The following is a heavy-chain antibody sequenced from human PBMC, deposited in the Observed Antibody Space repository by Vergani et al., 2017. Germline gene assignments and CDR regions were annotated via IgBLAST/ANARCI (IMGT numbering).Heavy chain of an antibody. D-gene: IGHD3-3*01. J-gene: IGHJ4*02. CDR1: GFTFSGSA. V-gene: IGHV3-73*02. CDR2: IRSKANSYAT. Sequence: EVQLVESGGGLVQPGGSLKLSCAASGFTFSGSAMHWVRQASGKGLEWVGRIRSKANSYATAYAASVKGRFTISRDDSKNTAYLQMISLKTEDTAVYYCTRYDFLSSKEDRSGYWGQGTLVTVSS. CDR3: TRYDFLSSKEDRSGY.